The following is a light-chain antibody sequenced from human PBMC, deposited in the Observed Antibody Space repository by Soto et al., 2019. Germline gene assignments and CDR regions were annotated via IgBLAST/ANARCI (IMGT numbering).Light chain of an antibody. V-gene: IGKV3-15*01. Sequence: EIVMTQSPATVSLSPGERATLSCRASQSVSASVAWFQQKPGQAPSLLIYGASTRATDIPARFSGSGSGTEFTLTISSLQSEDFAVYYCQQYRNWPYTFGQGTKLEIK. CDR2: GAS. CDR3: QQYRNWPYT. CDR1: QSVSAS. J-gene: IGKJ2*01.